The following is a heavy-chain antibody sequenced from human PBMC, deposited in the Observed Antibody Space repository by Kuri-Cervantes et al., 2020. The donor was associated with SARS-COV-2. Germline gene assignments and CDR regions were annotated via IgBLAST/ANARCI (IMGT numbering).Heavy chain of an antibody. J-gene: IGHJ6*03. V-gene: IGHV3-43*01. CDR1: GFTFDDYT. CDR3: AKDWGRGHYYYYYMDV. Sequence: GGSLRLSCAASGFTFDDYTMHWVRQAPGKGLEWVSLISWDGGSTYYADSVKGRFTISRDNSKNSLYLQMNSLRTEDTALYYCAKDWGRGHYYYYYMDVWGKGPTVTVSS. D-gene: IGHD3-16*01. CDR2: ISWDGGST.